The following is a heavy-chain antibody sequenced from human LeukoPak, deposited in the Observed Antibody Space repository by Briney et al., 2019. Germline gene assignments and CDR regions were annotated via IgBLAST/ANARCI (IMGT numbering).Heavy chain of an antibody. Sequence: GGSLRLSCAASGFTVSSIHMVWVRQAPGKGLEWVSVTYTGGNSYYADSVKGRFIISRDISKNTLYLQMNSLRAEDSALYYCARGGRGFAAVVAPRSFDIWGQGTMVTVSS. V-gene: IGHV3-53*01. J-gene: IGHJ3*02. D-gene: IGHD3-22*01. CDR3: ARGGRGFAAVVAPRSFDI. CDR2: TYTGGNS. CDR1: GFTVSSIH.